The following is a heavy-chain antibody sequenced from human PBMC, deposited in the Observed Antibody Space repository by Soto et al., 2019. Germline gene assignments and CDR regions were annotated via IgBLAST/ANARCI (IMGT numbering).Heavy chain of an antibody. Sequence: GGSLRLSCAASGFTFSSYWMSWVRQAPGKGLEWVANIKQDGSEKYYVDSVKGRFTISRDNAKNSLYLQMNSLRAEDTAVYYCARRRGYCSGGSCYEPYNWFDPWGQGTLVTVSS. J-gene: IGHJ5*02. D-gene: IGHD2-15*01. V-gene: IGHV3-7*03. CDR2: IKQDGSEK. CDR3: ARRRGYCSGGSCYEPYNWFDP. CDR1: GFTFSSYW.